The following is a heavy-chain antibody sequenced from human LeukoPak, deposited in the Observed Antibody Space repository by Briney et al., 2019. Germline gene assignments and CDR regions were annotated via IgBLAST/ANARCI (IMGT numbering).Heavy chain of an antibody. CDR3: AREVRDGYNLASFYYYYMDV. J-gene: IGHJ6*03. V-gene: IGHV1-69*05. CDR1: GGTFSSYA. CDR2: IIPIFGTA. Sequence: SVKVSCKASGGTFSSYAISWMRQAPGQGLEWMGGIIPIFGTANYAQKFQGRVTITTDESTSTAYMELSSLRSEDTAVYYCAREVRDGYNLASFYYYYMDVWGKGTTVTVSS. D-gene: IGHD5-24*01.